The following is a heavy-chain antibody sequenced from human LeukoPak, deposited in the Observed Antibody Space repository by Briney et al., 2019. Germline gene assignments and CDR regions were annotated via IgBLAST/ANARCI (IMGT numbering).Heavy chain of an antibody. CDR1: GFTFSTYG. Sequence: GGSLGLSCAASGFTFSTYGMSWVRQAPGKGLEWVSSISSSSSYIYYADSVKGRFTISRDNAKNSLYLQMNSLRAEDTAVYYCARVYGSGSVYAFDIWGQGTMVTVSS. CDR2: ISSSSSYI. D-gene: IGHD3-10*01. J-gene: IGHJ3*02. CDR3: ARVYGSGSVYAFDI. V-gene: IGHV3-21*01.